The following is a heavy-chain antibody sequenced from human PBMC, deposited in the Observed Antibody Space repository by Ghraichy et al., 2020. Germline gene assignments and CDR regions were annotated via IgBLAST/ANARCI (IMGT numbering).Heavy chain of an antibody. V-gene: IGHV4-59*01. J-gene: IGHJ6*02. D-gene: IGHD1-14*01. CDR3: AKLGLRGTRVDV. Sequence: SETLSLTCSVSGDSISTYYWSWIRQTPGKGLEWIGYISYSGGTKYDPTYDPSLKSRVTISVDTSNNQFSLRLTSITTADTAIYYCAKLGLRGTRVDVWGQGTTVTVSS. CDR2: ISYSGGT. CDR1: GDSISTYY.